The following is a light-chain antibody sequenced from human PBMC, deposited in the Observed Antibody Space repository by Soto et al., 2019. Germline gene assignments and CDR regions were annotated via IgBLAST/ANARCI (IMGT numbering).Light chain of an antibody. V-gene: IGKV3-20*01. J-gene: IGKJ4*01. CDR2: GAS. CDR1: QSVSSSY. CDR3: QQYGSSPLLT. Sequence: EIVLTQSPGTLSLSPGERATLSCRASQSVSSSYLAWYQQKPGQAPRLLIYGASSRATGIPDRFSGSGSGTDFTVNISRLEPEDFAVYYCQQYGSSPLLTFGGGTKVDIK.